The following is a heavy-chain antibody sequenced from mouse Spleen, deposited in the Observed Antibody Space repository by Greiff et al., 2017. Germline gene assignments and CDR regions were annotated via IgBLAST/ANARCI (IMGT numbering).Heavy chain of an antibody. CDR2: ISSGSSTI. CDR1: GFTFSSFG. D-gene: IGHD1-1*02. J-gene: IGHJ2*01. CDR3: ARKTMDY. Sequence: EVQVVESGGGLVQPGGSRKLSCAASGFTFSSFGMHWVRQAPEKGLEWVAYISSGSSTIYYADTVKGRFTISRDNPKNTLFLQMTSLRSEDTAMYYCARKTMDYRGQGTTLTVSS. V-gene: IGHV5-17*02.